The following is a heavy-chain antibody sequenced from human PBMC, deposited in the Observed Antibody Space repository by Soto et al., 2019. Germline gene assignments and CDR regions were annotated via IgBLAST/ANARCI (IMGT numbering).Heavy chain of an antibody. D-gene: IGHD6-6*01. CDR3: ATHNPSSRPSVIGYYHSGLDV. Sequence: QVQLVQSGAELKRPGSSVKVSCKTSGGTFRISSITWVRHAPGPGLEWMGGIIPAFGPTNYPQKFQGRVTMTADESPTTAYIDLYNLKSEDTAVYYCATHNPSSRPSVIGYYHSGLDVLGPGTTVIVSS. CDR1: GGTFRISS. CDR2: IIPAFGPT. V-gene: IGHV1-69*01. J-gene: IGHJ6*02.